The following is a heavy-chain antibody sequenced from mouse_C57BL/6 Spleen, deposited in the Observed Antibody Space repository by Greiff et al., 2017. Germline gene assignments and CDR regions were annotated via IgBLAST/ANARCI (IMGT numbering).Heavy chain of an antibody. Sequence: VKLMESGPELVKPGASVKISCKASGYAFSSSWMNWVKQRPGKGLEWIGRIYPGDGDTNYNGKFKGKATLTADKSSSTAYMQLSSLTSEDSAVYDCARTGTSFDDWGQGTTLTVSS. CDR2: IYPGDGDT. CDR1: GYAFSSSW. V-gene: IGHV1-82*01. D-gene: IGHD4-1*01. J-gene: IGHJ2*01. CDR3: ARTGTSFDD.